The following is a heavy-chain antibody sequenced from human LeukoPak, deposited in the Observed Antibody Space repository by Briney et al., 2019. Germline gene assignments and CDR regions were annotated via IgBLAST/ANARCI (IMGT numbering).Heavy chain of an antibody. V-gene: IGHV3-23*01. CDR2: ISGSGGST. Sequence: GGSLRLSCAASGFTFSSYAMSWVRQAPGKGLEWVSAISGSGGSTYYADSVKGRFTIPRDNSKNTLYLQMNSLRAEDTAVYYCTIPPHGYYYYGMDVWGQGTTVTVSS. J-gene: IGHJ6*02. CDR3: TIPPHGYYYYGMDV. CDR1: GFTFSSYA.